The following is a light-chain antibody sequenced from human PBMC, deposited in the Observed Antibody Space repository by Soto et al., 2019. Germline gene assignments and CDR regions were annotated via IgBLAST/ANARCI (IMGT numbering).Light chain of an antibody. CDR2: GAS. J-gene: IGKJ1*01. CDR3: QQYGSSFAT. Sequence: EIVLTQSPATLSLSPGERATLSFRASQSVGYHLAWYQQKPGQAPRLLIYGASTRATDTPARFSGSGAGTDFTLTISNVEPGDFAVYYCQQYGSSFATFGQGTKVDI. V-gene: IGKV3-11*01. CDR1: QSVGYH.